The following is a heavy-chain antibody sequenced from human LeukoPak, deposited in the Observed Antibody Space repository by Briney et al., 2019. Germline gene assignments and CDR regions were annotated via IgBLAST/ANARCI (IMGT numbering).Heavy chain of an antibody. D-gene: IGHD3-10*01. CDR3: ARQKFGELLRDTFDY. CDR2: IYYSGST. Sequence: NPSETLSLTCTVSGGSISSSSYYWGWIRQPPGKGLEWIGSIYYSGSTYYNPSLKSRVTISVDTSKNQFSLKLSSVTAADTAVYYCARQKFGELLRDTFDYWGQGTLVTVSS. CDR1: GGSISSSSYY. J-gene: IGHJ4*02. V-gene: IGHV4-39*01.